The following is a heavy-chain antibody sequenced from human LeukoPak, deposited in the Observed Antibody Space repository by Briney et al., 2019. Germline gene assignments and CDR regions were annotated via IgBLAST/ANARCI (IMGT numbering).Heavy chain of an antibody. CDR1: GGSISSSSYY. CDR2: IYYSGST. D-gene: IGHD3-3*01. J-gene: IGHJ3*01. Sequence: SETLSLTCTVSGGSISSSSYYWGWIRQPPGKGLEWIGSIYYSGSTYYNPSLKSRVTISVDTSKNQFSLKLSSVTAADTAVYHCARITDRTIFGEIMHGFDVWGQGTPVTVSS. CDR3: ARITDRTIFGEIMHGFDV. V-gene: IGHV4-39*07.